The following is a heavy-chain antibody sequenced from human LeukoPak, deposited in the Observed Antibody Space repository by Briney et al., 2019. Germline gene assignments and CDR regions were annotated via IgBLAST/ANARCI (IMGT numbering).Heavy chain of an antibody. CDR2: INTNTGNP. V-gene: IGHV7-4-1*02. Sequence: ASVTVSCKASGYTFTSYAMNWVRQAPGQGLEWMGWINTNTGNPTYAQGFTGRFVFSLDTSVSTAYLQISSLKAEDTAVYYCARSKYSSSWYQGDAFDIWGQGTMVTVSS. CDR3: ARSKYSSSWYQGDAFDI. J-gene: IGHJ3*02. D-gene: IGHD6-13*01. CDR1: GYTFTSYA.